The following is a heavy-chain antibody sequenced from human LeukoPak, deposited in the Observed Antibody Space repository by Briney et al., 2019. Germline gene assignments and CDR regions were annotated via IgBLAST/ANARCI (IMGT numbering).Heavy chain of an antibody. J-gene: IGHJ3*02. D-gene: IGHD1-14*01. CDR3: ARPPSVRGPKLGTLCCAFDI. CDR1: GYSFTSYW. CDR2: IYPGDSDT. V-gene: IGHV5-51*01. Sequence: GESLKISCKGSGYSFTSYWIGWVRQMPGKGLEWMGIIYPGDSDTRYSPSFQGQVTISADKSISTAYLQWSSLKASDTAMYYCARPPSVRGPKLGTLCCAFDIWGQGTMVTVSS.